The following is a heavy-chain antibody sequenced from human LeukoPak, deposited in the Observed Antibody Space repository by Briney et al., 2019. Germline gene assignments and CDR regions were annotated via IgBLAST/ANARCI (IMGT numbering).Heavy chain of an antibody. CDR2: INDGGHT. D-gene: IGHD6-19*01. J-gene: IGHJ3*01. Sequence: PSETLSLTCTVSGGSIRISGYYCGWIRQPPGKGLEWIGSINDGGHTFYSPSLKSRGTISVDTSKNHVSLKLSSVTAADTAVYYCARQIAVAGEWAFDLWGQGTMVTVSS. CDR1: GGSIRISGYY. V-gene: IGHV4-39*02. CDR3: ARQIAVAGEWAFDL.